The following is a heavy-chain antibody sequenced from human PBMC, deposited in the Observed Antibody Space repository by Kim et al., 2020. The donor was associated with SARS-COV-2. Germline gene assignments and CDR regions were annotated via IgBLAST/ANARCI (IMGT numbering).Heavy chain of an antibody. Sequence: DSVKGRFTIARDHAKNSLYLQMNSLRAEDTALYYCAKDIVGAAERGPFDSWGQGTMVTVSS. J-gene: IGHJ3*02. V-gene: IGHV3-9*01. D-gene: IGHD1-26*01. CDR3: AKDIVGAAERGPFDS.